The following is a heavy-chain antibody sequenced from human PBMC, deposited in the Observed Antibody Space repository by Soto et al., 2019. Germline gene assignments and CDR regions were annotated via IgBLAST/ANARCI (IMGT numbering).Heavy chain of an antibody. J-gene: IGHJ6*01. CDR3: ARRTWGMDA. CDR1: SGSIRSSNW. Sequence: SETLSLACAVSSGSIRSSNWWSWVRQSPGKGLEWIGEIFHNGNTYYNPSLNSRVTISVDTSKNQFSLNLRSVTAADTAVYYCARRTWGMDAWAQATTVTVSS. V-gene: IGHV4-4*02. CDR2: IFHNGNT. D-gene: IGHD2-8*01.